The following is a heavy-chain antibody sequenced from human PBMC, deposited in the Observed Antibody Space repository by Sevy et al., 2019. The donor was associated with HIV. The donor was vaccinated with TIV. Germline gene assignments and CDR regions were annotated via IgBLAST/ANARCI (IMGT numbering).Heavy chain of an antibody. CDR2: IKQDGSDK. CDR3: AQEQLGRFDS. J-gene: IGHJ4*02. Sequence: GGSLRLSCAASGLTFSGYWMNWVRQAPGRRLEWVANIKQDGSDKHYVDSVKGRFTISRDNAKNSLYLQMNSLRVEDTAVYYCAQEQLGRFDSWGQGILVTVSS. CDR1: GLTFSGYW. D-gene: IGHD1-26*01. V-gene: IGHV3-7*01.